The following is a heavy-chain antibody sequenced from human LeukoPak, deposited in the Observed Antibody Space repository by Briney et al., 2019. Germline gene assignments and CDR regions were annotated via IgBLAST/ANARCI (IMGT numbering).Heavy chain of an antibody. CDR3: ARTRLGIVGATFDY. CDR1: GYTFTSYD. D-gene: IGHD1-26*01. V-gene: IGHV1-46*01. CDR2: INISGGSR. J-gene: IGHJ4*02. Sequence: ASVKVSCKASGYTFTSYDMHWVRQAPGQGLEWMGIINISGGSRSYAQKFQGRLTTTRDTSTSTVYMELNSLRSEDTAVYYCARTRLGIVGATFDYWGQGTLVTVSS.